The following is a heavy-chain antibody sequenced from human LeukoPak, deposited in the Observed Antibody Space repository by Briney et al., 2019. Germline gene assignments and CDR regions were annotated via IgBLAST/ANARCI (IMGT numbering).Heavy chain of an antibody. CDR1: GFTFSSYG. V-gene: IGHV3-30*02. D-gene: IGHD3-3*01. Sequence: GGSLRLSCAASGFTFSSYGMHWVRQAPGKGLEWVAFIRYDGSNKYYADSVKGRFTISRDNSKNTLYLQMNSLRAEDTAVYYCARGDLTQYYDFWSGYYTGNNELDYWGQGTLVTVSS. J-gene: IGHJ4*02. CDR3: ARGDLTQYYDFWSGYYTGNNELDY. CDR2: IRYDGSNK.